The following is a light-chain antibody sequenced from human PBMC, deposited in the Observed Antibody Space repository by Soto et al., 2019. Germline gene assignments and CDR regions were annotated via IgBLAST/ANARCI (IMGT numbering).Light chain of an antibody. V-gene: IGKV1-5*01. CDR1: QTISTY. J-gene: IGKJ1*01. CDR2: DAS. Sequence: DLQVNQSPSTLSAFVGDRVTITCRASQTISTYLNWYQQKPGKAPRLLIYDASSLESGVPSRFSGSGSGTEFTLTIISLQPDDCATYYCQQYGTNFCTFRQSTKV. CDR3: QQYGTNFCT.